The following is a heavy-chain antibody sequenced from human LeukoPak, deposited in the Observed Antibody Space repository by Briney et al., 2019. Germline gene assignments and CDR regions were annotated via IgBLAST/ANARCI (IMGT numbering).Heavy chain of an antibody. CDR2: INPNSGGT. Sequence: ASVKVSCKASGYTFTGYYMHWVRQAPGQGLEWMGWINPNSGGTNYAQKFQGRVTMTRDTSISTAYMELSRLRSDDTAVYYCAVRGYYYDSSGQYCFDYWGQGTLVTVSS. CDR1: GYTFTGYY. CDR3: AVRGYYYDSSGQYCFDY. V-gene: IGHV1-2*02. J-gene: IGHJ4*02. D-gene: IGHD3-22*01.